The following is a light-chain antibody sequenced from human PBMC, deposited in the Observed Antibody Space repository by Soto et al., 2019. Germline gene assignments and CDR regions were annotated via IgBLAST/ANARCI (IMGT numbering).Light chain of an antibody. CDR1: QNIRAW. Sequence: DVRMTQSPSTLSASVGDRVTITCRAGQNIRAWLAWYQQKPGKAPKLLIYGASILESGVSSRFSGSASGTEFTLTISGLQPDDFGTYYCQQYLSSRTFGQGTKVEVK. J-gene: IGKJ1*01. CDR2: GAS. CDR3: QQYLSSRT. V-gene: IGKV1-5*03.